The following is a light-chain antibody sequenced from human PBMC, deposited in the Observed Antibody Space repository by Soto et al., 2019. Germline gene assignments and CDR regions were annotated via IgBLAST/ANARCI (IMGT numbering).Light chain of an antibody. CDR2: WAS. J-gene: IGKJ4*01. V-gene: IGKV4-1*01. CDR1: QSVLYSSNNKNY. Sequence: DIGMIQSPDSLAVSLGERATINCKSNQSVLYSSNNKNYLAWYQQKPGQPPKLLIYWASTRESGVPDRFSGSGSGTDFTLTISSLQAEDVAVYYCQQYRTTLLTFGGGTKVEIK. CDR3: QQYRTTLLT.